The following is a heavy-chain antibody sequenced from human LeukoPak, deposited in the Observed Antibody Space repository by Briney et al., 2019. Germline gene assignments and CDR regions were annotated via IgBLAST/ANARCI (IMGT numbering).Heavy chain of an antibody. Sequence: TLSLTCTVSGGSISSGSYYWSWIRQPAGKGLEWIGRIYTSGSTNYNPSLKSRVTISVDTSKNQFSLKLSSVTAADTAVYYCARISYDTTGAFDIWGQGTMVTVSS. CDR3: ARISYDTTGAFDI. D-gene: IGHD3-22*01. V-gene: IGHV4-61*02. CDR1: GGSISSGSYY. CDR2: IYTSGST. J-gene: IGHJ3*02.